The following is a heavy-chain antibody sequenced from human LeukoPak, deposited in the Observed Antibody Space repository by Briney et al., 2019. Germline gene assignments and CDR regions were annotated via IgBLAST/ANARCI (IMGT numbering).Heavy chain of an antibody. CDR1: GFTFSSYW. D-gene: IGHD3-10*01. V-gene: IGHV3-74*01. CDR3: ARDLSPVVRASPMGY. Sequence: GGSLRLSCAASGFTFSSYWMHWVRQAPGKGLVWVSRIKTDGSTTHYADSVKGRFTISSDTSKNTMYLQMNSLRAEDTAVYYCARDLSPVVRASPMGYWGQGTLVTVSS. CDR2: IKTDGSTT. J-gene: IGHJ4*02.